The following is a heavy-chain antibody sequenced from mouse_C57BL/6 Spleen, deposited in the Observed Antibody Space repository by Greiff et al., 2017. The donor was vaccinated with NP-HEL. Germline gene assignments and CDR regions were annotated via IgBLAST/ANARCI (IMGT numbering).Heavy chain of an antibody. V-gene: IGHV1-76*01. D-gene: IGHD1-1*01. CDR3: ARSGITTVVARGAMDY. CDR2: IYPGSGNT. Sequence: VHLVESGAELVRPGASVKLSCKASGYTFTDYYINWVKQRPGQGLEWIARIYPGSGNTYYNEKFKGKATLTAEKSSSTAYMQLSSLTSEDSAVYFCARSGITTVVARGAMDYWGQGTSVTVSS. CDR1: GYTFTDYY. J-gene: IGHJ4*01.